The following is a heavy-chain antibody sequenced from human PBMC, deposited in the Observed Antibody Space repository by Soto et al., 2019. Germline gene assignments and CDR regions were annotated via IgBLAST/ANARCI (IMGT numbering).Heavy chain of an antibody. CDR2: ISYDGSNK. CDR1: GFTFSSYA. CDR3: ARESPCSGDCRYFDY. D-gene: IGHD2-21*02. V-gene: IGHV3-30-3*01. Sequence: GGSLRLSCAASGFTFSSYAMHWVRQAPGKGLEWVAVISYDGSNKYYADSVKGRFTISRDNSKNTLYLQMNSLRAEDTAVYYCARESPCSGDCRYFDYWGQGTLVTVSS. J-gene: IGHJ4*02.